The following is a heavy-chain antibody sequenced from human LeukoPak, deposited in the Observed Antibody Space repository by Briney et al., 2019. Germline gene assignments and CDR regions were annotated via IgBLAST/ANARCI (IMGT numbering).Heavy chain of an antibody. V-gene: IGHV1-18*01. D-gene: IGHD3-9*01. CDR3: AVRQYFDWLFYY. Sequence: ASVKVSCKASGYTFTSYGISWVRRAPGQGLEWMGWISAYNGNTNYAQKLQGRVTMTTDTSTSTAYMELRSLRSDDTAVYYCAVRQYFDWLFYYWGQGTLVTVSS. CDR1: GYTFTSYG. J-gene: IGHJ4*02. CDR2: ISAYNGNT.